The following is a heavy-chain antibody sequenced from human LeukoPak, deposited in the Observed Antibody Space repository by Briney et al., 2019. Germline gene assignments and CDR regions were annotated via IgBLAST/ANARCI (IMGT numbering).Heavy chain of an antibody. Sequence: SQTLPLTCTVSGASISSNSYFWSWIRQPAGKGLEWMGRIYNSGITNYNPSLQSRLTISLDTSKNQFSLNLTSVTAADTAVYYCARVSRFWSGPLIDFWGQGTLVTVSS. CDR2: IYNSGIT. CDR1: GASISSNSYF. J-gene: IGHJ4*02. CDR3: ARVSRFWSGPLIDF. V-gene: IGHV4-61*02. D-gene: IGHD3-3*01.